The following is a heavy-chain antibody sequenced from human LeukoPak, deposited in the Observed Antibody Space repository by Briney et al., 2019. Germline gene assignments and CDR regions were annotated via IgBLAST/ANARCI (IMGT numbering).Heavy chain of an antibody. V-gene: IGHV4-39*01. CDR2: IYYSGST. CDR3: ARLRPMADY. CDR1: GGSISSSNYY. Sequence: PSETLSHTCTVSGGSISSSNYYWGWIRQPPGKGLEWIGSIYYSGSTYYNPSLKSRVTISVDTSKNQFSLKLNSVTAADTAVYYCARLRPMADYWGQGTLVTVSS. D-gene: IGHD2-8*01. J-gene: IGHJ4*02.